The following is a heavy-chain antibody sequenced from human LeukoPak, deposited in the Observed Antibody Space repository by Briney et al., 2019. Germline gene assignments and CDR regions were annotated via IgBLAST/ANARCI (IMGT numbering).Heavy chain of an antibody. J-gene: IGHJ3*02. D-gene: IGHD5-18*01. CDR3: ATNGYSYGWGAFDI. CDR2: IKSDGSST. Sequence: PGGSLRLSCAASGFTFSNYWMHWVRQAPGKGLVWVSRIKSDGSSTTYADSVKGRFTISRDNAKNMVYLQMNSLRAEDTAVYYCATNGYSYGWGAFDIWGQGTMVTVSS. CDR1: GFTFSNYW. V-gene: IGHV3-74*01.